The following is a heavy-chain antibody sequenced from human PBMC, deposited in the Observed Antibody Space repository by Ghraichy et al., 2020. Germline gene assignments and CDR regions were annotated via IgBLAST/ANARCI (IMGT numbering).Heavy chain of an antibody. V-gene: IGHV3-21*01. CDR2: IDRTSHYI. CDR3: ARPYCSGGGCYQRNDAFAL. CDR1: GFTFNTYS. D-gene: IGHD2-15*01. Sequence: GGSLRLSCAASGFTFNTYSMNWVRQAPGKGLEWVASIDRTSHYIYYADSVKGRFTISRDNAKNSLYLQMNGLRAEDTSVYYCARPYCSGGGCYQRNDAFALWGQGTMVTVSS. J-gene: IGHJ3*01.